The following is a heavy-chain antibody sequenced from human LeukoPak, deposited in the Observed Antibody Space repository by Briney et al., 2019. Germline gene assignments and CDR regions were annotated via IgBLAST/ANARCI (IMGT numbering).Heavy chain of an antibody. Sequence: QPGGSLRLSCAASGFIFSTYTMNWVRQAPGKGLEWVSSISSSGGSIYYADSVKGRFTISRGNSKNTLYLQVISLRAEDTAVYYCAKAAVYHDSCPDSWGQGTLVTVSS. CDR3: AKAAVYHDSCPDS. D-gene: IGHD5/OR15-5a*01. CDR1: GFIFSTYT. J-gene: IGHJ4*02. CDR2: ISSSGGSI. V-gene: IGHV3-23*01.